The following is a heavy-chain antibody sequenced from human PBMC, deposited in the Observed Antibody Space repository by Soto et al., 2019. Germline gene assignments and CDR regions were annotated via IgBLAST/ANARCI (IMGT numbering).Heavy chain of an antibody. CDR1: GYAFTSYA. V-gene: IGHV1-18*01. Sequence: ASVKASSKASGYAFTSYAIRWVRQAPGQGLEWMGWISAYNGNTNYAQKLQGRVTMTTDTSTSTAYMELRSLRSDDTAVYYCARDAGIVVVVAGAFDIWGQGTMVTVSS. CDR2: ISAYNGNT. CDR3: ARDAGIVVVVAGAFDI. D-gene: IGHD2-15*01. J-gene: IGHJ3*02.